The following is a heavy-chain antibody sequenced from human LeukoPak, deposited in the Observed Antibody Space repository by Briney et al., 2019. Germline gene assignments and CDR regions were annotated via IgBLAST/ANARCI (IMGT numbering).Heavy chain of an antibody. J-gene: IGHJ6*03. Sequence: PGGSLRLSCAASGFTVSSNYMSWVRQAPGKGLEGVSVIYSGGSTYYADSVKGRFTISRDNSKNTLYLQMNSLRAEDTAVYYCAKCGGDCYPKLDYYYYMDAWGKGTTVTVSS. CDR2: IYSGGST. CDR3: AKCGGDCYPKLDYYYYMDA. V-gene: IGHV3-53*05. CDR1: GFTVSSNY. D-gene: IGHD2-21*01.